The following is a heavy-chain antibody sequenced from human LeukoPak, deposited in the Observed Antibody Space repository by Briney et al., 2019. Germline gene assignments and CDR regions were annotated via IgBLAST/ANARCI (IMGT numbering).Heavy chain of an antibody. CDR2: INLTSGGT. CDR1: GFAFTGYL. D-gene: IGHD1-26*01. J-gene: IGHJ4*02. CDR3: ARGRITGYSGSIFDY. Sequence: ASVKVSCKASGFAFTGYLMHWVRKAPGQGLEWMGLINLTSGGTHYVQRFQGRVTMTTDTSISSVYMELSSLRSEDTAVYYCARGRITGYSGSIFDYWGQGTLVTVSS. V-gene: IGHV1-2*02.